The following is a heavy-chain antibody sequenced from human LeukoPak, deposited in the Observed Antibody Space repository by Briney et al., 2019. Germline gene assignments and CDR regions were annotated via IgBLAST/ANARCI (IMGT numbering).Heavy chain of an antibody. CDR1: GGSISSNSYY. CDR3: ARHLGWLQNNDAFDI. CDR2: IYYSGST. J-gene: IGHJ3*02. Sequence: PSETLPLTCAVSGGSISSNSYYWGWIRQPPGKGLEWIGSIYYSGSTYYNPSLKSRVTISVDTSKNQFSLKLSSVTAADTAVYYCARHLGWLQNNDAFDIWGQGTMVTVSS. V-gene: IGHV4-39*01. D-gene: IGHD3-22*01.